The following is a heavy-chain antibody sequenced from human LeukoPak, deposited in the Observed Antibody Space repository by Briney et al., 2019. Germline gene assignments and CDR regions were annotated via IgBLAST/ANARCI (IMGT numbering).Heavy chain of an antibody. CDR2: IIPILGIA. J-gene: IGHJ4*02. V-gene: IGHV1-69*04. CDR3: ASARGVAAAAGGNYFDY. CDR1: GGTFSSYA. D-gene: IGHD6-13*01. Sequence: ASVKVSCKASGGTFSSYAISWVRQAPGQGLEWMGRIIPILGIAKYAQKFQGRVTITADKSTSTAYMELSSLRSEDTAVYYCASARGVAAAAGGNYFDYWGQGTLVTVSS.